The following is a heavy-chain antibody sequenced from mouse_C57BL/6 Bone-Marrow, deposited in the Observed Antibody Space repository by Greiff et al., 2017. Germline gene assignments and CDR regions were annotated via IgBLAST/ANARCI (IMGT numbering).Heavy chain of an antibody. Sequence: QVQLQQPGAELVMPGASVKLSCKASGYTFTSYWMHWVKQRPGQGLEWIGEIDPTDSYTNYNQKFKGKSTLTVDKSSSTAYMQLSSLTSEDSAVEYCARGNDYDGKVAWFSYWGQGTLGTVSA. J-gene: IGHJ3*01. D-gene: IGHD2-4*01. CDR2: IDPTDSYT. CDR3: ARGNDYDGKVAWFSY. CDR1: GYTFTSYW. V-gene: IGHV1-69*01.